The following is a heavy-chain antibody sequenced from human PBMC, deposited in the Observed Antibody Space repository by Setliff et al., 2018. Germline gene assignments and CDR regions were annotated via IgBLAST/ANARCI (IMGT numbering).Heavy chain of an antibody. V-gene: IGHV4-39*07. D-gene: IGHD5-12*01. Sequence: SETLSLTCTVSGGSISSSSYYWGWIRQPPGKGLEWIGSIYYSGSTYYNPSLKSRVTISVDTSKNQFSLKLSSVTATDTAVYYCARGRVEMATITPFDYWGQGTLVTVSS. J-gene: IGHJ4*02. CDR1: GGSISSSSYY. CDR2: IYYSGST. CDR3: ARGRVEMATITPFDY.